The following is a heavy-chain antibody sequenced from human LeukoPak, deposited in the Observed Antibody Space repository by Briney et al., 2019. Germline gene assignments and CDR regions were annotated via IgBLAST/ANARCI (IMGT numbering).Heavy chain of an antibody. V-gene: IGHV4-38-2*02. CDR2: IYHSGST. CDR1: GYSISSGYY. Sequence: SETLSLTCTVSGYSISSGYYWGWIRQPPGKGLEWIGSIYHSGSTNYNPSLKSRVTISVDTSKNQFSLKLSSVTAADTAVYYCAIHSSSWPLTDYWGQGTLVTVSS. D-gene: IGHD6-13*01. CDR3: AIHSSSWPLTDY. J-gene: IGHJ4*02.